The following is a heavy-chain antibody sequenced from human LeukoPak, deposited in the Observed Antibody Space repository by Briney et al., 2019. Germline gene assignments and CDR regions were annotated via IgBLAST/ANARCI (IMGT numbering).Heavy chain of an antibody. CDR3: ARDTYYYDSSGYYPFDY. Sequence: PSETLSLTCTVSGGSISSYYWSWIRQPAGKGLEWIGRIYTSGSTNYNPSLKSRVTMSVDTSKNQFSLKLSSVTAADTAVYYCARDTYYYDSSGYYPFDYWGQGTLVTVSS. CDR1: GGSISSYY. CDR2: IYTSGST. J-gene: IGHJ4*02. D-gene: IGHD3-22*01. V-gene: IGHV4-4*07.